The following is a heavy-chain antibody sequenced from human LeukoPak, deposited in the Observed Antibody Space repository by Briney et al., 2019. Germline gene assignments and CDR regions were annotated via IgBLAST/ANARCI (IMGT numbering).Heavy chain of an antibody. V-gene: IGHV3-23*01. D-gene: IGHD7-27*01. CDR2: ISGSGGST. Sequence: GGSLRLSCAASGFTLSTFWMSWVRQAPGKGLEWVSAISGSGGSTYYADSVKGRFTISRDNSKNTLYLQMNSLRAEDTAVYYCAKDPRLWGVAYFDYWGQGTLVTVSS. CDR1: GFTLSTFW. J-gene: IGHJ4*02. CDR3: AKDPRLWGVAYFDY.